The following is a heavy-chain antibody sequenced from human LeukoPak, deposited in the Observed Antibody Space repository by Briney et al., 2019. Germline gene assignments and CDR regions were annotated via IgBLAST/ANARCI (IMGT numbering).Heavy chain of an antibody. D-gene: IGHD6-13*01. Sequence: GGSLRLSCAASGFTSNSFWMTWVRQAPGKGPEWVANIKQDESEKYYVDSVKGRFTTSRDNAKKSVYLQMNSLRAEDTAVYYCAREHYSRGLDVWGQGTTVTVSS. CDR2: IKQDESEK. CDR3: AREHYSRGLDV. J-gene: IGHJ6*02. V-gene: IGHV3-7*03. CDR1: GFTSNSFW.